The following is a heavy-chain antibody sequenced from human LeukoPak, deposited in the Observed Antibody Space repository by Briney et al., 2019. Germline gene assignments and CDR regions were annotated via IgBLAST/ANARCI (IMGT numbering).Heavy chain of an antibody. J-gene: IGHJ5*02. V-gene: IGHV4-30-2*01. D-gene: IGHD2-2*01. CDR1: GGSISSGLYS. CDR2: IYHTGST. Sequence: SETLSLTCDVSGGSISSGLYSWSWIRQPLGKGLEWIGYIYHTGSTYYNPSLKSRVTISVDTSKNQFSLRLSSVTAADTAIYYCARLQYCSGTSCYWFDPWGQGTLVTVSS. CDR3: ARLQYCSGTSCYWFDP.